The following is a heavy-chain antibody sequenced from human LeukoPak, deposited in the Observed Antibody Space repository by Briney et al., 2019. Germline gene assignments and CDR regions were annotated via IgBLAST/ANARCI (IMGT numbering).Heavy chain of an antibody. J-gene: IGHJ4*02. CDR3: ARDQKQLVGSDY. V-gene: IGHV3-21*01. D-gene: IGHD6-13*01. CDR2: ISSSSSYI. Sequence: GGSLRLSCAASGFTFSSYSMNWVRQAPGKGLEWVSSISSSSSYIYCADSVKGRFTISRDNAKNSLYLQMNSPRAEDTAVYYCARDQKQLVGSDYWGQGTLVTVSS. CDR1: GFTFSSYS.